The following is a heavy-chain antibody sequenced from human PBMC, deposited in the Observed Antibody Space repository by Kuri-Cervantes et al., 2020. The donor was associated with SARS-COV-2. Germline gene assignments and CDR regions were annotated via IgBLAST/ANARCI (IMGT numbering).Heavy chain of an antibody. CDR1: GFLFSASA. V-gene: IGHV3-73*01. CDR2: VRGKANNYAT. J-gene: IGHJ4*03. CDR3: TTLIDY. Sequence: GGSLRLSCEVSGFLFSASAIHWVRQGSGKGLEWVGRVRGKANNYATAYAASVKGRFTISRDDSKNMAYLQMNSPKTEDTAVYYCTTLIDYWGQGTTVTVSS.